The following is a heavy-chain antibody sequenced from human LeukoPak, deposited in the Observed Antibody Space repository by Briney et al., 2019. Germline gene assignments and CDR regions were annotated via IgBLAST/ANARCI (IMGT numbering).Heavy chain of an antibody. CDR3: AKDHETYYYDSSGYYY. D-gene: IGHD3-22*01. CDR2: ISGSGGST. J-gene: IGHJ4*02. CDR1: GFTSSSYA. Sequence: PGGSLRPSCAASGFTSSSYAMSWVRQAPGKGLEWVSAISGSGGSTYYADSVKGRFTISRDNSKNTLYLQMNSLRAEDTAVYYCAKDHETYYYDSSGYYYWGQGTLVTVSS. V-gene: IGHV3-23*01.